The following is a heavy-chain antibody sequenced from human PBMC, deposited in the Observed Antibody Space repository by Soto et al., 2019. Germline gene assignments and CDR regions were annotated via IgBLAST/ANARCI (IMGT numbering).Heavy chain of an antibody. J-gene: IGHJ6*03. Sequence: SETLSLTCAVYGGSFSGYYWSWIRQPPGKGLEWIGEINHSGSTNYNPSLKSRVTISVDTSKNQFSLKLSSVTAADTTVYYCARGPRGSGTPYYYYYYMDVWGKGTTVTVSS. CDR2: INHSGST. CDR3: ARGPRGSGTPYYYYYYMDV. CDR1: GGSFSGYY. D-gene: IGHD3-10*01. V-gene: IGHV4-34*01.